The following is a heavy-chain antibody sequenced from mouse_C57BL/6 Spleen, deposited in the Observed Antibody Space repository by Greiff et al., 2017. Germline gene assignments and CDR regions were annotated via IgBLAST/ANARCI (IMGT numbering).Heavy chain of an antibody. Sequence: QVTLKESGPGILQPSQTLSLTCSFSGFSLSTFGMGVGWIRQPSGKGLEWLAHIWWDDDKYYNPALKSRLTISKDTSKNQVFLKIANVDTADTATYYCARIDPDYGSSSYYFDYWGQGTTLTVSS. CDR2: IWWDDDK. CDR3: ARIDPDYGSSSYYFDY. D-gene: IGHD1-1*01. CDR1: GFSLSTFGMG. J-gene: IGHJ2*01. V-gene: IGHV8-8*01.